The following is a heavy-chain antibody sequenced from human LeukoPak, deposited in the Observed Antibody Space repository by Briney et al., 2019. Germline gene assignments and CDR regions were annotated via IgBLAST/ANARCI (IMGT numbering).Heavy chain of an antibody. V-gene: IGHV4-61*02. CDR2: IYTTGRT. CDR3: ARAYYWVDS. CDR1: GGSINSGSFF. Sequence: SQTLSLTCTVSGGSINSGSFFWTWIRQPAGQPAGKGLEWIGRIYTTGRTTYNPSLESRVTISADMSKNQFSLQLTSATAADTAVYYCARAYYWVDSWGQGVLVSVSS. J-gene: IGHJ5*01. D-gene: IGHD2-21*01.